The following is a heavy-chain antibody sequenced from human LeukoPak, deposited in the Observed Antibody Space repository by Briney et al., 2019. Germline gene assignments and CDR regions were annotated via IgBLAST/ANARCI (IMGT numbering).Heavy chain of an antibody. CDR3: ARASTMVRGAYYFDY. CDR1: GYTFTSYY. J-gene: IGHJ4*02. Sequence: GASVKVSCKASGYTFTSYYMHWVRQAPGQGLEWMGIINPSGGSTSYAQKFQGRVTMTRDTSTSTVYMELSSLRSEDTAVYYCARASTMVRGAYYFDYWGQGTLVTVSS. CDR2: INPSGGST. V-gene: IGHV1-46*01. D-gene: IGHD3-10*01.